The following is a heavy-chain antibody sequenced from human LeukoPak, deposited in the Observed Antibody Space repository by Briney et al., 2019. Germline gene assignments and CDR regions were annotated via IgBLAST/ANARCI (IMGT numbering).Heavy chain of an antibody. CDR3: ARGSGETGGYYYVY. CDR1: GYTFTSYG. Sequence: SVKVSCKASGYTFTSYGISWVRQAPGQGLEWMGGIIPIFGTANYAQKFQGRVTITADESTRTAHMELRTLRSEDTAIYYCARGSGETGGYYYVYWGRGTPVTVSS. J-gene: IGHJ4*02. CDR2: IIPIFGTA. V-gene: IGHV1-69*13. D-gene: IGHD3-22*01.